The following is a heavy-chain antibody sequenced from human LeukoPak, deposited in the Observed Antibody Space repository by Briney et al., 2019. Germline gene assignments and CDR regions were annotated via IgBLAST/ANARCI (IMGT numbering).Heavy chain of an antibody. CDR3: ARGIDY. V-gene: IGHV3-30*02. CDR2: IRYDGSNK. J-gene: IGHJ4*02. Sequence: GGSLRLSCAASGFTFSSYGMHWVRQAPGKGLEWVAFIRYDGSNKYHADSVRGRFTISRDTSKNMVFLQMNSLRVEDTAVYYCARGIDYWGRGTLVTVSS. CDR1: GFTFSSYG.